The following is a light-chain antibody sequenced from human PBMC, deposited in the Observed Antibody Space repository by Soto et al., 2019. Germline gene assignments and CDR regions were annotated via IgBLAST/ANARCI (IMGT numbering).Light chain of an antibody. Sequence: QMTQSPSSLSASVGDRITITCRASRDIGSYLAWYQQKPGKAPKLLIYAASTLQSGVPSRFSGSGSGTEFTLTISSLQPEDFATYYCQQLNSYPRTFGQGTRLEIK. CDR1: RDIGSY. J-gene: IGKJ5*01. V-gene: IGKV1-9*01. CDR3: QQLNSYPRT. CDR2: AAS.